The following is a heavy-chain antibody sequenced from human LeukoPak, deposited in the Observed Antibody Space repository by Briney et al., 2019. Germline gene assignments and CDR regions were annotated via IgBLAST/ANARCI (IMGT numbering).Heavy chain of an antibody. Sequence: GGSLRLSCAASGFTFSSYAMSWVRQAPGKGLEWVSAISGSGGSTYYAESVKGRFTISRDSSKSTLYLQMNSLRAEDTALYYCARYVTALDYWGQGTLVTVSS. CDR1: GFTFSSYA. CDR3: ARYVTALDY. D-gene: IGHD2-21*02. V-gene: IGHV3-23*01. CDR2: ISGSGGST. J-gene: IGHJ4*02.